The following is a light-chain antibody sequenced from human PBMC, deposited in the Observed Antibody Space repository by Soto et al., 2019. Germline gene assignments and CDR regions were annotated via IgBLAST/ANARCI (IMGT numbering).Light chain of an antibody. Sequence: DIQMTQSPSTLSASVVDRVTITCRASQSISSWLAWYQQKPGKAPKLLIYDASSLESGVPSRFSGSGSGTEFTLTISSLQPDDFATYYCQQSLTFGGGTKVEIK. CDR2: DAS. V-gene: IGKV1-5*01. J-gene: IGKJ4*01. CDR1: QSISSW. CDR3: QQSLT.